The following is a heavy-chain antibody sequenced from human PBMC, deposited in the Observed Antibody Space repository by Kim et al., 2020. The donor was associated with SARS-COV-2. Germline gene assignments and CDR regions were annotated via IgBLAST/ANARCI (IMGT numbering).Heavy chain of an antibody. CDR1: GFSINDHS. Sequence: GGSLRLSCAVSGFSINDHSMNWVRQAPGKGLEWVSHISGRGSPIYYADSLKGRFTISRDNAKNSLYLQMNSLRDEDTAMYYCARELSGIDLDQWGQGTLVTV. CDR3: ARELSGIDLDQ. D-gene: IGHD1-26*01. V-gene: IGHV3-48*02. CDR2: ISGRGSPI. J-gene: IGHJ4*02.